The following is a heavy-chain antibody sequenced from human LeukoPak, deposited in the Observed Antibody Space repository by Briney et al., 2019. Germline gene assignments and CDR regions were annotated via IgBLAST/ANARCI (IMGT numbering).Heavy chain of an antibody. Sequence: GGSLRLSCSASGFPFSYYALHSVRQAPGKGLEWVALIWSDGSNKYYADSVKGRITISRDNSKNTVYLQMNSLRAEDTAVYYCARELFSSGSCPDGWGQGTLVTVSS. D-gene: IGHD3-10*01. J-gene: IGHJ4*02. CDR1: GFPFSYYA. CDR3: ARELFSSGSCPDG. V-gene: IGHV3-33*01. CDR2: IWSDGSNK.